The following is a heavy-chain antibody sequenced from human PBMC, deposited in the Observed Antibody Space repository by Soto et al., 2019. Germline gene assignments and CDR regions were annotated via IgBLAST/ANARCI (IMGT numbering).Heavy chain of an antibody. V-gene: IGHV1-2*02. J-gene: IGHJ5*02. CDR2: INPNSGDT. D-gene: IGHD1-26*01. CDR3: ARGWNIVAAVTNNWFDP. CDR1: GYTFTGYY. Sequence: ASVKVSCKASGYTFTGYYMHWVRQATGQGLEWMGWINPNSGDTNYAQKFQGRVTMSGDTSIITAYMEQSRLIYDDTSVYYCARGWNIVAAVTNNWFDPWGQGTLVTVSS.